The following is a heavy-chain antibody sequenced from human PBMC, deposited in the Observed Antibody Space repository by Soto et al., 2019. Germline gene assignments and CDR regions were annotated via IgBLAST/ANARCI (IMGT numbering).Heavy chain of an antibody. V-gene: IGHV3-48*01. CDR1: GFTFGSYS. CDR3: ARTYCMITFGGVIAFDY. J-gene: IGHJ4*02. CDR2: ISSSSSTI. D-gene: IGHD3-16*02. Sequence: GRSLRLSCAAPGFTFGSYSMNWVRQAPGKGLEWVSYISSSSSTIYYADSVKGRFTISRDNAKNSLYLQMNSLRAEDTAVYYCARTYCMITFGGVIAFDYCGQGTLVTGSS.